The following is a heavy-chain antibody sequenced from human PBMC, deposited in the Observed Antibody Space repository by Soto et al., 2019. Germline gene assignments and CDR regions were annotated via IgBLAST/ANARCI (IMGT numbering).Heavy chain of an antibody. J-gene: IGHJ6*02. V-gene: IGHV4-34*01. Sequence: SETLSLTCAVYGGSFSGYYWSWIRQPPGKGLEWIGEINHSGSTNYNPSLKSRVTISVDTPKNQFSLKLSSVTAADTAVYYCARVTLTMVRGVVTNYYYYGMDVWGQGPRSPSP. D-gene: IGHD3-10*01. CDR3: ARVTLTMVRGVVTNYYYYGMDV. CDR2: INHSGST. CDR1: GGSFSGYY.